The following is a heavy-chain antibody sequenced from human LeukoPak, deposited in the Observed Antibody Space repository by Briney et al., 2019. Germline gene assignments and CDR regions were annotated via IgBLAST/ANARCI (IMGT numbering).Heavy chain of an antibody. CDR2: SSGSGDST. Sequence: GGSLRLSCAASGFTFSNYAMRWVRQAPGKGLEWVSGSSGSGDSTYYADSVKGRVTISRHNAKTSLYLQMNSLRAEDTAVYYCARAGSGYEDGFDYWGQGTLVTVSS. J-gene: IGHJ4*02. CDR1: GFTFSNYA. CDR3: ARAGSGYEDGFDY. V-gene: IGHV3-23*01. D-gene: IGHD5-12*01.